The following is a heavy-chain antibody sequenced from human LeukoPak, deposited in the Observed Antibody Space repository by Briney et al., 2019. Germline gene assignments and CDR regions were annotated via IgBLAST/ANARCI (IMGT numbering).Heavy chain of an antibody. CDR3: ARPGLRGAFDI. J-gene: IGHJ3*02. CDR1: GYSISSGYY. D-gene: IGHD3-10*01. V-gene: IGHV4-38-2*02. CDR2: IYHSGST. Sequence: PSETLSLTCTVSGYSISSGYYWGWIRQPPGQGLEWIGYIYHSGSTYYNPSLKSRVPISVDTSNNQFSLKLPSVTAADTAVYYCARPGLRGAFDIWGQGTMVSISS.